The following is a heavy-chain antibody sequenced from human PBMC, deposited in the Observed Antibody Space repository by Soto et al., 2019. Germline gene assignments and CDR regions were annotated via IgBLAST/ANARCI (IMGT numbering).Heavy chain of an antibody. D-gene: IGHD5-12*01. Sequence: QLQLQESGSGLVKPSQTLSLTCAVSGGSISSGGYSWSWIRQPPGKGLEWIGYIYHSGSTYYNPSLKSRVTISVDRSKNQVSLKLSAVTAADTAVDYCARERIVATIRYFDYWGQGTLVTVSS. CDR3: ARERIVATIRYFDY. CDR1: GGSISSGGYS. V-gene: IGHV4-30-2*01. J-gene: IGHJ4*02. CDR2: IYHSGST.